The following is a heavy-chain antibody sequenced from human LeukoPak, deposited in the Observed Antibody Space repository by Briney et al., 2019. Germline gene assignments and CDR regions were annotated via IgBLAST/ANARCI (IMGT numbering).Heavy chain of an antibody. CDR1: GYTFTGYY. CDR2: INPNSGGT. V-gene: IGHV1-2*02. D-gene: IGHD6-13*01. CDR3: ARDTVRTKAAAGTLGY. J-gene: IGHJ4*02. Sequence: ASVTVSCKASGYTFTGYYMHWVRQAPGQGLEWMGWINPNSGGTNYAQKFQGRVTMTRDTSISTAYMELSRLRSDDTAVYYCARDTVRTKAAAGTLGYWGQGTLVTVSS.